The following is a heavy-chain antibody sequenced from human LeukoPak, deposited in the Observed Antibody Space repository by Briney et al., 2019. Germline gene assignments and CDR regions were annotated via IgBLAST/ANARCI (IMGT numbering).Heavy chain of an antibody. Sequence: SVKVSCKASGGTFSSYAISWVRQAPGQGLEWMGGIIPIFGTANYAQKFQGRVTITTDESTSTAYMELSSLRSEDTAVYYCASWGYGNIAAAGLDYWGQGTLVTVSS. D-gene: IGHD6-13*01. J-gene: IGHJ4*02. CDR2: IIPIFGTA. CDR3: ASWGYGNIAAAGLDY. CDR1: GGTFSSYA. V-gene: IGHV1-69*05.